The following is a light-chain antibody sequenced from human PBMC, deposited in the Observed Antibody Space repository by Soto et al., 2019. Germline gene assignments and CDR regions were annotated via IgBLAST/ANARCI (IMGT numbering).Light chain of an antibody. CDR1: QDIGND. J-gene: IGKJ1*01. CDR2: AAS. Sequence: AIQMTQSPSSLSASVGDTVTITCRASQDIGNDLGWYQQKPGKGPKLLIYAASGLQSGVPSRFSGSGSGTDFTLTISSLQPEDFATYYCLQDYNYPWTFGQGTKVEIK. CDR3: LQDYNYPWT. V-gene: IGKV1-6*01.